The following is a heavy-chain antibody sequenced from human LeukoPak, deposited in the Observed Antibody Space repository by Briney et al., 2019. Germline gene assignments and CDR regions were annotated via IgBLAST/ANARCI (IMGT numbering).Heavy chain of an antibody. Sequence: SETLSLTCAVSGGSISSSNWWNWVRQTPGKGLEWIGEIYHRGNTHYNPSLKSRVTMSVDTSKNQFSLKLSSVTAADTAVYYCARDSGTTGEVKFDPWGQGTLVTVSS. V-gene: IGHV4-4*02. CDR1: GGSISSSNW. D-gene: IGHD3-10*01. CDR2: IYHRGNT. CDR3: ARDSGTTGEVKFDP. J-gene: IGHJ5*02.